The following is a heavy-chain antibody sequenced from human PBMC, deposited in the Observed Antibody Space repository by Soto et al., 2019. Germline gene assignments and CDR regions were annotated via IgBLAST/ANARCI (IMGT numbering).Heavy chain of an antibody. J-gene: IGHJ4*02. V-gene: IGHV3-23*01. Sequence: GGSLRLSCAASGFTFSSYAMSWVRQAPGKGLEWVSAISGSGGSTYYADSVKGRFTISRDNSKNTLYLQMNSLRAEDTAVFYFANAYSSSWYPAYYFDYWGQGTLVTVSS. D-gene: IGHD6-13*01. CDR3: ANAYSSSWYPAYYFDY. CDR1: GFTFSSYA. CDR2: ISGSGGST.